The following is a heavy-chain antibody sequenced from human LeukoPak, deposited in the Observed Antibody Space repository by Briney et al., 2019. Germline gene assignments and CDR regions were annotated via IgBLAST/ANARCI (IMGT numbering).Heavy chain of an antibody. J-gene: IGHJ4*02. D-gene: IGHD2-21*02. V-gene: IGHV6-1*01. CDR3: AGTKGGDWDFVFDC. CDR2: TYYRSKWYN. Sequence: SQTLSLTCAISGDSVSSNSAAWNWIRQSPSRGLEWLGRTYYRSKWYNDYAVSVKSRITINPGTSNNQFSLQLNSVTPDDTAVYYCAGTKGGDWDFVFDCWGQGTLVTVSS. CDR1: GDSVSSNSAA.